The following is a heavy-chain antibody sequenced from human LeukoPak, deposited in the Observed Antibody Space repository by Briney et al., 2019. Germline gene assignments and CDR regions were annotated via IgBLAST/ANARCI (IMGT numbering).Heavy chain of an antibody. V-gene: IGHV3-15*01. CDR2: IKSKSDGGTT. Sequence: GGSLRLSFAASGFTFSNAWMNWVRQAPGKGLEWVGRIKSKSDGGTTDYAAPVKGRFTISRDDSKNTLYLQMNSLKTEDTAVYYCSTSDTAMVNYFDYWGQGTLVTVSS. CDR3: STSDTAMVNYFDY. J-gene: IGHJ4*02. CDR1: GFTFSNAW. D-gene: IGHD5-18*01.